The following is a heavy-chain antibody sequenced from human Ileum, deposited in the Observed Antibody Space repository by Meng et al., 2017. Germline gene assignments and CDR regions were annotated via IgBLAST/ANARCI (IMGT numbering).Heavy chain of an antibody. J-gene: IGHJ4*02. CDR1: GGSISSTSYY. CDR3: ARVSGSGSYRFFDY. D-gene: IGHD3-10*01. CDR2: LFYSGST. Sequence: SETLSLTCSVSGGSISSTSYYWGWIRQPPGKGLEWIGNLFYSGSTYFNPSLKSRFTISVDTSKNHFSLNLSSVTAADTAVYYCARVSGSGSYRFFDYWGQGTLVTVSS. V-gene: IGHV4-39*07.